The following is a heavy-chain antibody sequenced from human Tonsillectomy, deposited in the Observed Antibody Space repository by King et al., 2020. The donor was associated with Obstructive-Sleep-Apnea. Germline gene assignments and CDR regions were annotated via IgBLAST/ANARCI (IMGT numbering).Heavy chain of an antibody. Sequence: MQLQESGPGLVKPSQTLSLTCTVSGGSISIGGYYWSWIRQHPGKGLEWIGYIYYSGSTYYNPSLKSRVTISVDTSKNQFSLKLSSVTAADTAVYYCARRYSGSYPEYYFDYWGQGTLVTVSS. CDR3: ARRYSGSYPEYYFDY. CDR1: GGSISIGGYY. V-gene: IGHV4-31*03. D-gene: IGHD1-26*01. CDR2: IYYSGST. J-gene: IGHJ4*02.